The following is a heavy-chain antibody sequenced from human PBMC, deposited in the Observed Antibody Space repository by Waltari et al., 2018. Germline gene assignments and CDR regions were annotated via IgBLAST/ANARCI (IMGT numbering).Heavy chain of an antibody. CDR1: GYSISSGYY. J-gene: IGHJ6*02. D-gene: IGHD6-19*01. CDR3: ARQGAVAGRGVYYYGMDV. CDR2: IYHSGST. Sequence: QVQLQESGPGLVKPSETLSLTCAVSGYSISSGYYWGWIRQPPGKGLEWIGSIYHSGSTYYNPSLKSRVTISGDTSKNQFSRKLSSVTAADTAVYYCARQGAVAGRGVYYYGMDVWGQGTTVTVSS. V-gene: IGHV4-38-2*01.